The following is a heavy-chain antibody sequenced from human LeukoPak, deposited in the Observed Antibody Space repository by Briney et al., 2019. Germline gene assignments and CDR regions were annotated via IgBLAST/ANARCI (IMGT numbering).Heavy chain of an antibody. J-gene: IGHJ4*02. D-gene: IGHD3-22*01. CDR3: ATSTGGYSDLYFHY. CDR2: ISGYNGDT. Sequence: ASVKVSCKVSGYTFTAYGISWVRQAPGQGLEWMGWISGYNGDTKYAQRFEGRVTMTTDTSTTTAFMDLRSLRSDDTAVYFCATSTGGYSDLYFHYWGQGTLVSVSS. CDR1: GYTFTAYG. V-gene: IGHV1-18*01.